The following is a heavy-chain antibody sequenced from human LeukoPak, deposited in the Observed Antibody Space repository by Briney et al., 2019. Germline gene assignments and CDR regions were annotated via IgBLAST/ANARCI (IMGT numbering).Heavy chain of an antibody. CDR1: GYSFTFYW. CDR3: YSHSHAVGYSDRCGYFSWLAP. Sequence: GESLKISCKGSGYSFTFYWIGWVRQMPGKGLEWMGIIYPGDSDTRYSPSFQGQVTISADKSISTAYLQWSSLKASDTAMYYCYSHSHAVGYSDRCGYFSWLAPWG. CDR2: IYPGDSDT. J-gene: IGHJ5*02. D-gene: IGHD3-22*01. V-gene: IGHV5-51*01.